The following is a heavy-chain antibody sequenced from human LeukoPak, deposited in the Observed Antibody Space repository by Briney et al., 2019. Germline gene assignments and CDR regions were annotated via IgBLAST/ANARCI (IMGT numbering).Heavy chain of an antibody. J-gene: IGHJ3*02. V-gene: IGHV4-38-2*01. Sequence: SETLSLTCAVPGHSISSGYYWGWIRQPPGKGLEWIGSIYHSGSTHYNPSLKSRVTISVDTSKNQFSLNLSSVTAADTAMYYCARNRSAVIVPAAMGGAFDIWGHGTMVTVSS. CDR2: IYHSGST. D-gene: IGHD2-2*01. CDR3: ARNRSAVIVPAAMGGAFDI. CDR1: GHSISSGYY.